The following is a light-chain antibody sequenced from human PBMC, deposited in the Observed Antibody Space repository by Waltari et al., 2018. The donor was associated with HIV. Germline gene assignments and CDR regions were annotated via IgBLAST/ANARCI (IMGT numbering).Light chain of an antibody. V-gene: IGKV3-11*01. Sequence: EIFLTQSPATLSVSPGERATLSFRASQSISNYVAWYQQGPGLPPRLLIYDVSSRAAGVPDRFSGSGSGTNFTLSISSLEVEDFAFYYCQQRSNWPGTFGPGTRVDLK. CDR2: DVS. CDR1: QSISNY. J-gene: IGKJ3*01. CDR3: QQRSNWPGT.